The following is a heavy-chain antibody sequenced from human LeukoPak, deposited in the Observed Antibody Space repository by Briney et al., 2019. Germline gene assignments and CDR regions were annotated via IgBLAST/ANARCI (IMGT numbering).Heavy chain of an antibody. D-gene: IGHD3-10*01. CDR1: GFTFSSYW. CDR2: MKQDGSEK. Sequence: PGGSLRLSCAASGFTFSSYWMSWVRQAPGKGLEWVAIMKQDGSEKYYVDSVKGRFTISRDNAKNSLYLQMNSLRAEDTAVYYCASDREDYYGSGGFDYWGQGTLVTVSS. V-gene: IGHV3-7*04. CDR3: ASDREDYYGSGGFDY. J-gene: IGHJ4*02.